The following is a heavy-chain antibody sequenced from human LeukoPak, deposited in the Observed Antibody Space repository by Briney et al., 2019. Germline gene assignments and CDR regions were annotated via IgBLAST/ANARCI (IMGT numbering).Heavy chain of an antibody. CDR3: ARDHPGYRFDYYDSSGYYIH. D-gene: IGHD3-22*01. J-gene: IGHJ4*02. CDR1: GYTFTSYG. CDR2: ISAYNGNT. Sequence: ASVKVSCKASGYTFTSYGISWVRQAPGQGLEWMGWISAYNGNTNYAQKLQGRVTMTTDTSTSTAHMELRSLRSDDTAVYYCARDHPGYRFDYYDSSGYYIHWGQGTLVTVSS. V-gene: IGHV1-18*01.